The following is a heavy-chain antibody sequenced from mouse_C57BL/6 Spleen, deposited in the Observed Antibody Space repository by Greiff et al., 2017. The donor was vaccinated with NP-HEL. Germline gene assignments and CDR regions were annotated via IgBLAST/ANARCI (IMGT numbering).Heavy chain of an antibody. CDR1: GYTFTSYW. CDR2: INPSSGYT. Sequence: QVQLKESGAELAKPGASVKLSCKASGYTFTSYWMHWVKQRPGQGLEWIGYINPSSGYTKYNQKFKDKATLTADKSSNPAYMQLSSLTYEDSAVYYCAREAAQSWAMDYWGQGTSVTVSS. V-gene: IGHV1-7*01. D-gene: IGHD3-2*02. J-gene: IGHJ4*01. CDR3: AREAAQSWAMDY.